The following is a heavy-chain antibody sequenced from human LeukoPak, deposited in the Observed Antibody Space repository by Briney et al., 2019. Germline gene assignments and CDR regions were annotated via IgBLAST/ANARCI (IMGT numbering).Heavy chain of an antibody. CDR3: AKATIIVVPAASFDY. V-gene: IGHV3-23*01. D-gene: IGHD2-2*01. CDR2: ISGSGGST. CDR1: GFTFINYA. J-gene: IGHJ4*02. Sequence: GGSLILSCAASGFTFINYAMSWVRQAPGKGLEWVSVISGSGGSTYYADSVKGRFTISRDNSKNTLYLQMNSLRADDTAIYHCAKATIIVVPAASFDYWGQGTLVTVSS.